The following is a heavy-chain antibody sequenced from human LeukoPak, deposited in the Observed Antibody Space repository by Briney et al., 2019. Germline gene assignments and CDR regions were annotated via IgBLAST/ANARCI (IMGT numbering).Heavy chain of an antibody. CDR2: IKQDGSEK. Sequence: GGSLRLSCAASGFTFSSYWMSWVRQAPGKGLEWVANIKQDGSEKYYVDSVKGRFTISRDNAKNSLYLQMNSLRAEDTAVYYCARGAVAGPPLYYFGYWGQGTLVTVSS. J-gene: IGHJ4*02. CDR3: ARGAVAGPPLYYFGY. CDR1: GFTFSSYW. D-gene: IGHD6-19*01. V-gene: IGHV3-7*03.